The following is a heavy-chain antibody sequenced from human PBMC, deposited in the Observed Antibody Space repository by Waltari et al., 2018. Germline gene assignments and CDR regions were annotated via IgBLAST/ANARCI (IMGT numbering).Heavy chain of an antibody. V-gene: IGHV3-30*01. J-gene: IGHJ4*02. CDR3: ARDGHSYFYGSWSDY. CDR1: GISVSSYA. D-gene: IGHD3-10*01. CDR2: ISFDGNNI. Sequence: QVQLVESGGGVVQPGKSLTLSCEVSGISVSSYAMHWVRQAPGKGLEWVAGISFDGNNIYFAESVKGRFTINRDNSKNTLSLQMNSLTPEDTAIYYCARDGHSYFYGSWSDYWGQGTLVTVSS.